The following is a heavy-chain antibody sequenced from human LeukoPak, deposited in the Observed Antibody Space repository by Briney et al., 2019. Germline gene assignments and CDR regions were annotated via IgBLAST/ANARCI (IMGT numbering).Heavy chain of an antibody. D-gene: IGHD1-26*01. CDR3: ARSSGGGATGRDY. CDR1: GFTFSSYS. V-gene: IGHV3-48*01. Sequence: HTGGSLRLSCAASGFTFSSYSMNWVRQAPGKGLEWVSYISSTSSTIYYADSVKGRFTISRDNAKNSLYLQMNSLRAEDTAVYYCARSSGGGATGRDYWGQGTLVTVSS. CDR2: ISSTSSTI. J-gene: IGHJ4*02.